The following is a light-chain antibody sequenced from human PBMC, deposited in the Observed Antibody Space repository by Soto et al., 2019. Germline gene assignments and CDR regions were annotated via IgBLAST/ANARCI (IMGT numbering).Light chain of an antibody. CDR3: QQHRDWLT. Sequence: EILLTQSPATLSLSPGETGTLSCRASQSVSRNLAWYQVKPGQAPRLLIYDASDRAAGIPPRFSGSGSGTDFTLTINSLEPEDFAVYYCQQHRDWLTFGGGTRVDLK. CDR2: DAS. CDR1: QSVSRN. V-gene: IGKV3-11*01. J-gene: IGKJ4*01.